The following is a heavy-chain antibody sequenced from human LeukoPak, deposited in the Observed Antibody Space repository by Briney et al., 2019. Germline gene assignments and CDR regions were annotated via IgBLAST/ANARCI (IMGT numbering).Heavy chain of an antibody. Sequence: SETLSLTCTVSGGSISNYYWNWIRQPPGKGLEWIGYIYYSGSTNQNPSLKSRVTISVDTSKNQFSLNLSSVTAADTAVYYCARESWSYASKFHYWGQGTLVTVSS. D-gene: IGHD3-16*01. J-gene: IGHJ4*02. CDR1: GGSISNYY. V-gene: IGHV4-59*12. CDR2: IYYSGST. CDR3: ARESWSYASKFHY.